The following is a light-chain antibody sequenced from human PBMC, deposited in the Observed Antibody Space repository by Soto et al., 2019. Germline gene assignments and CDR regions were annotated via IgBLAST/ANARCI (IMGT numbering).Light chain of an antibody. Sequence: QSVLTQPRSVSGSPGQSVAISCTGTSSDVGAYNYVSWYQQHPGKAPKVMIYDVNKRPSGVPVRFSGSKSDNTASLTISGLQAEDEADYYCCAYAGSYSLVFGGGTKVTVL. CDR3: CAYAGSYSLV. CDR1: SSDVGAYNY. V-gene: IGLV2-11*01. J-gene: IGLJ2*01. CDR2: DVN.